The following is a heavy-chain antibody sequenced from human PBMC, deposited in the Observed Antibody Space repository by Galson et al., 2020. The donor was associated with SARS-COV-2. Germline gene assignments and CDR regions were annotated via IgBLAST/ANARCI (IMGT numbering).Heavy chain of an antibody. J-gene: IGHJ6*03. V-gene: IGHV4-59*01. CDR3: AREGSYGPYYYYYMDV. CDR2: IYYSGNT. Sequence: SETLSLTCTVSGGSISSDYWSWIRQPPGKGLEWIGYIYYSGNTNYNPSLQSRVTISVDTSKNQFSLKLSSVTAADTAVYYCAREGSYGPYYYYYMDVWGKGTTVTVSS. D-gene: IGHD5-18*01. CDR1: GGSISSDY.